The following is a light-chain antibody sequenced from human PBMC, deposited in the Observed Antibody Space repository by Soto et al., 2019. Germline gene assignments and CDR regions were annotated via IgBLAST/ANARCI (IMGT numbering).Light chain of an antibody. CDR2: EAS. V-gene: IGKV1-5*01. CDR1: QSVSGW. Sequence: DIQITHSPSTLSPSVGDTVTVTCRSSQSVSGWLAWYQQKPGEAPKLLIYEASALPRGVPSRFSGSGSGTKFTLTIASLQPDDFATYYCQQYETFSGTFGPGTK. CDR3: QQYETFSGT. J-gene: IGKJ1*01.